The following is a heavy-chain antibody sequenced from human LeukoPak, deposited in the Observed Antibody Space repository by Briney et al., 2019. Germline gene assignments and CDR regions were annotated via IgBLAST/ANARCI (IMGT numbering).Heavy chain of an antibody. V-gene: IGHV3-30*02. CDR3: AKESVSAGRWLHQNFLGY. CDR1: GFTFSSYG. D-gene: IGHD5-24*01. CDR2: IRYDGSNK. J-gene: IGHJ4*02. Sequence: GGSLRLSCAASGFTFSSYGMHWVRQAPGKGLEWVAFIRYDGSNKYYADSVKGRFTISRDNSKNTLYLQMNSLRAEDTAVYYCAKESVSAGRWLHQNFLGYWGQGTLVTVSS.